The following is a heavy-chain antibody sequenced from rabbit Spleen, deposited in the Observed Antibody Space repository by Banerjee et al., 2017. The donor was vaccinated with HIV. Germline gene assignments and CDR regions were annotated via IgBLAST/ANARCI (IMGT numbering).Heavy chain of an antibody. CDR2: IDPVFGIT. CDR1: GFTLSSYY. J-gene: IGHJ4*01. Sequence: QLKESGGGLVQPGGSLKLSCKASGFTLSSYYMNWVRQAPGKGLEWIGYIDPVFGITYYANWVNGRFSISRENAQNTVFLQMTRLTAADTATYFCARDAAGREDFNLWGPGTLVTVS. D-gene: IGHD4-2*01. CDR3: ARDAAGREDFNL. V-gene: IGHV1S7*01.